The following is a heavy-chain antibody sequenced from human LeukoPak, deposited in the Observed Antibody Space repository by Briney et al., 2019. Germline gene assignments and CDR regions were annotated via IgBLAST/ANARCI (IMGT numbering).Heavy chain of an antibody. D-gene: IGHD3-10*01. J-gene: IGHJ5*02. Sequence: PSKTLSLTCAVYGGSFSGYYWSWIRQPPGKGLEWIGEINHSGSTNYNPSLKSRVTISVDTSKNQFSLKLSSVTAADTAVYYCARGSYYYGSASQRGPKFDPWGQGTLVTVSS. CDR1: GGSFSGYY. CDR2: INHSGST. V-gene: IGHV4-34*01. CDR3: ARGSYYYGSASQRGPKFDP.